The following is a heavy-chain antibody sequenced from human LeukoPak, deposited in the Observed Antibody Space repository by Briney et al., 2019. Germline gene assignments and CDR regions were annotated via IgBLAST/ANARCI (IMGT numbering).Heavy chain of an antibody. CDR1: GFTFSSYS. V-gene: IGHV3-21*01. J-gene: IGHJ3*02. CDR2: ICSSSSYI. Sequence: GGSLRLSCAASGFTFSSYSMNWVRQAPGKGLEWFSSICSSSSYIYYADSVKGRFTISRDNAKNSLYLQMNSLRAEDTAVYYCARIAAAGTSRGDAFDIWGQGTMVTVSS. CDR3: ARIAAAGTSRGDAFDI. D-gene: IGHD6-13*01.